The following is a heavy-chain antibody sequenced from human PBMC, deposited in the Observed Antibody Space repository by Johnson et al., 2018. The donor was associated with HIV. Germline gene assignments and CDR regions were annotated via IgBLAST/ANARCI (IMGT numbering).Heavy chain of an antibody. CDR2: ISYDGSNK. CDR3: ARVERSSSGVDAFDI. J-gene: IGHJ3*02. D-gene: IGHD6-6*01. V-gene: IGHV3-30*04. Sequence: QVQLVESGGGVVQPGRSLRLSCAASGFTFSSYAMHWVRQAPGKGLEWVAVISYDGSNKYYADSVKGRFTITRDNSKNTLYLQMNSLRAEDTAVYDCARVERSSSGVDAFDIWGQGTMVTVSS. CDR1: GFTFSSYA.